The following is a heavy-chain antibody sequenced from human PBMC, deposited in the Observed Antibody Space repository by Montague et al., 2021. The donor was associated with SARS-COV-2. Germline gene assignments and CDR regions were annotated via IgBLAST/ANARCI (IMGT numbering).Heavy chain of an antibody. Sequence: SETLSLTCVVSGDSISTGNCWTWVRLPPGKGREWVGGIYHTGGTTYKPSLKSRVSMSVYKSWNQFSLRLTSVTAADTAIYYCARKGRGRSDLAYWGQGTLVTVSS. CDR3: ARKGRGRSDLAY. D-gene: IGHD3-16*01. CDR1: GDSISTGNC. J-gene: IGHJ4*02. V-gene: IGHV4-4*02. CDR2: IYHTGGT.